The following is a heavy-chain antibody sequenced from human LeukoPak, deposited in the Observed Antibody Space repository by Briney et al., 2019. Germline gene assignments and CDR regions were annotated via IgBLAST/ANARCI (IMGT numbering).Heavy chain of an antibody. CDR1: GDSVSSNSAA. J-gene: IGHJ4*02. D-gene: IGHD3-10*01. CDR3: ARLGSGSNY. V-gene: IGHV6-1*01. CDR2: TYYRSKWYT. Sequence: SQTLSLTCAISGDSVSSNSAAWIWIRQSPSRGLEWLGRTYYRSKWYTEYAVSVKSRITINPDTSKNQFSLQLSSVNPEDTAVYYCARLGSGSNYWGQGTLVAVSS.